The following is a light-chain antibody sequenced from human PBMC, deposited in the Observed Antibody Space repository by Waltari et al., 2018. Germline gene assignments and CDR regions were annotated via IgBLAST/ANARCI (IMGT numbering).Light chain of an antibody. CDR3: RQYNHWPPYN. V-gene: IGKV3-15*01. J-gene: IGKJ2*01. CDR1: QSVNTN. Sequence: EIVMTQSPATLSVSPGERATLSCRASQSVNTNLAWYQQKPGQAPSLLIYGASTRATGIPARFSGSGSGTEFTLTISSLQSEDFAVYYCRQYNHWPPYNFGQGTKLEIK. CDR2: GAS.